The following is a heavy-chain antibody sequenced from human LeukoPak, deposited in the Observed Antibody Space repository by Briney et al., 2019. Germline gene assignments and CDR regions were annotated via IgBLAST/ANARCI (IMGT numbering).Heavy chain of an antibody. CDR3: AREEIVGACHDY. J-gene: IGHJ4*02. Sequence: GGSLRLSCAASGFTFSSYAMHWVRQAPGKGLEWVAVISYDGSNKCYADSVKGRFTISRDNSKNTLYLQMNSLRAEDTAVYYCAREEIVGACHDYWGQGTLVTVSS. D-gene: IGHD1-26*01. CDR1: GFTFSSYA. V-gene: IGHV3-30-3*01. CDR2: ISYDGSNK.